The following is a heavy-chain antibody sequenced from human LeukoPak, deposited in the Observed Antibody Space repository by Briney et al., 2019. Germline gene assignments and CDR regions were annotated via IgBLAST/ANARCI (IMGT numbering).Heavy chain of an antibody. CDR3: ARVSGWFDP. V-gene: IGHV4-39*02. D-gene: IGHD3-10*01. Sequence: SETLSLTCTVSGDSIRSNNYYWGWIRQPPGKGLEWIGSIYDTGSTSYNPSLKSRVIISVDTSKNQFSLKLSSVTAADTAVYYCARVSGWFDPWGQGTLVTVSS. CDR1: GDSIRSNNYY. J-gene: IGHJ5*02. CDR2: IYDTGST.